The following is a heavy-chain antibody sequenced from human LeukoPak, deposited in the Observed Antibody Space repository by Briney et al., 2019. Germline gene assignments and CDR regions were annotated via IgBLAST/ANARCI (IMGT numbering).Heavy chain of an antibody. CDR3: ATAPSYDFWSGYYTGDYYYYGMDV. J-gene: IGHJ6*02. CDR2: ISGSGATT. V-gene: IGHV3-23*01. D-gene: IGHD3-3*01. CDR1: GFTFSSYA. Sequence: GGSLRLSCAASGFTFSSYAMSWVRQAPGKGLEWVSAISGSGATTYYADSVKGRFTISRDNSKNTLYLQMNSLRAEDTAVYYCATAPSYDFWSGYYTGDYYYYGMDVWGQGTTVTVSS.